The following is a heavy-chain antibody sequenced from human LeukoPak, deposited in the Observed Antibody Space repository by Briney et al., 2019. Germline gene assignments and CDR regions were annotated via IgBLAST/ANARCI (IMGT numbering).Heavy chain of an antibody. J-gene: IGHJ4*02. Sequence: PGGSLRLSCAASGFTFSNAWMNWVRQASGKGLEWVGRIKSKTDGGTTDYAAPVKGRFTISRDDSKNTLYLQMNSLKTEDTAVYYCTTSPGYSSGWSIFDYWGQGTLVTVSS. CDR1: GFTFSNAW. CDR2: IKSKTDGGTT. V-gene: IGHV3-15*07. CDR3: TTSPGYSSGWSIFDY. D-gene: IGHD6-19*01.